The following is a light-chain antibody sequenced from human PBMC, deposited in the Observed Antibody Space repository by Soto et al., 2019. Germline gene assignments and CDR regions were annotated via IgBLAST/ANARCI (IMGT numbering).Light chain of an antibody. CDR3: QQHNNWPPWT. Sequence: DIVITHAPATLSVSRGERVTLSCRASQSVANNVAWYQQRPGQAPRLLIYRASTRATGIPARFSGSGYGREFILTISSLQAEDVAVYHCQQHNNWPPWTFGQGTKVDIK. CDR2: RAS. J-gene: IGKJ1*01. CDR1: QSVANN. V-gene: IGKV3-15*01.